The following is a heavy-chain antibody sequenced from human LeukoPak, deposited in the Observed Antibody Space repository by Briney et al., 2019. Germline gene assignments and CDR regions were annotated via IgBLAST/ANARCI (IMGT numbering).Heavy chain of an antibody. J-gene: IGHJ4*02. D-gene: IGHD1-7*01. V-gene: IGHV3-23*01. Sequence: GGSLRLSCAASGFTFSSYDMTWVRQAAGKGLEWVSAISGSGGSTYYADSVKGRFTISRDNSKNTLYLQMNGLRAEDTAVYYCAKELGNCRHFDYWGQGTLVTVSS. CDR1: GFTFSSYD. CDR3: AKELGNCRHFDY. CDR2: ISGSGGST.